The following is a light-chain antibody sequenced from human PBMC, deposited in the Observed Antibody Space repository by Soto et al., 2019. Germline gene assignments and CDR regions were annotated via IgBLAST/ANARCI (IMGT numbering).Light chain of an antibody. CDR3: QLQDT. CDR1: RSVSSSY. Sequence: EIVRTQSPGTLSLSPGERATLSCRASRSVSSSYVAWYQQKAGQAPRLLIYAASRRATGIPDRFSGSGAATEYTLTISRLDPEDFAVYYCQLQDTFGRGTKLEIK. CDR2: AAS. V-gene: IGKV3-20*01. J-gene: IGKJ2*01.